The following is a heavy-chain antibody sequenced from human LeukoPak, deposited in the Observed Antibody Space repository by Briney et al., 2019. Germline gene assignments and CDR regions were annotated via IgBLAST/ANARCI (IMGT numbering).Heavy chain of an antibody. D-gene: IGHD3-16*01. CDR3: ARDYDYVWGSSIRPFRFPRGVGDS. J-gene: IGHJ5*02. CDR2: INXXGXST. V-gene: IGHV3-74*01. Sequence: SXINXXGXSTSYADSVKGRFTISRDNAKNTLYLQMNSLRADDTAVYYCARDYDYVWGSSIRPFRFPRGVGDSWGQGTLVTVSS.